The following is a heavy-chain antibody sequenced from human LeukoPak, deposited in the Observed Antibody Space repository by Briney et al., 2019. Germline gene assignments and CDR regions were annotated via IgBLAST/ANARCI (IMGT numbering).Heavy chain of an antibody. CDR3: ARAEGP. Sequence: GGSLRLSCAASGFTFSSYAMHWVRQAPGKGLEYVSAISSNGGSTYYANSVKGRFTISRDNSKNTLYLQMGSLRAEDMAVYYCARAEGPWGQGTLVTVSS. CDR1: GFTFSSYA. V-gene: IGHV3-64*01. J-gene: IGHJ5*02. CDR2: ISSNGGST.